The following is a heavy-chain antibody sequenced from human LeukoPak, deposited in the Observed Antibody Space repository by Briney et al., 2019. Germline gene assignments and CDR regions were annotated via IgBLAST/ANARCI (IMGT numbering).Heavy chain of an antibody. CDR2: IRYDGSNK. J-gene: IGHJ4*02. CDR1: GFTFSSYG. Sequence: GGSLRLSCAASGFTFSSYGMHWVRQAPGKGLEWVAFIRYDGSNKYYADSVRGRFTISRDNSKNTLYLQMNSLRAEDTAVYYCAKDPWDSIVVVPAAADYWGQGTLVTVSS. CDR3: AKDPWDSIVVVPAAADY. D-gene: IGHD2-2*01. V-gene: IGHV3-30*02.